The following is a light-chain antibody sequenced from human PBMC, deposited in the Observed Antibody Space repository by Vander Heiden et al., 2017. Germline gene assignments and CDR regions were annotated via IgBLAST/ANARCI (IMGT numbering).Light chain of an antibody. CDR1: SNDIGNYNL. V-gene: IGLV2-23*02. Sequence: QSALTQPASVSGSPGQSLTISCTGTSNDIGNYNLVSWYQQLPGEAPKFIIYEVTKRPSGVSDRFSGSKSDNTASLTISGLQAEDEGDYYCCSYAGSDTYVFGVGTKVTVL. J-gene: IGLJ1*01. CDR2: EVT. CDR3: CSYAGSDTYV.